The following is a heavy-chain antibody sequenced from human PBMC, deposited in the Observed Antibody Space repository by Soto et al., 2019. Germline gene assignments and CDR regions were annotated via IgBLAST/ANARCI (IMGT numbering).Heavy chain of an antibody. Sequence: QVQLVQSGAEVKKPGSSVKVSCKASGGTFSTYTITWVRQAPGHGLEWMGRIIPIIGIINYAQKFQGRVTISADKCTGTDYMELTGLRSDDTAVYYCSGDPDSHYNDSHASSYPWGQGTLVTVSS. CDR1: GGTFSTYT. CDR2: IIPIIGII. D-gene: IGHD4-4*01. J-gene: IGHJ5*02. CDR3: SGDPDSHYNDSHASSYP. V-gene: IGHV1-69*08.